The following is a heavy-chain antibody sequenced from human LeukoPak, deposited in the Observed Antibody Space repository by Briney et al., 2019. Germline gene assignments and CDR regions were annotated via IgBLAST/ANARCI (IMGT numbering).Heavy chain of an antibody. CDR1: GGSFSGYY. J-gene: IGHJ4*02. CDR2: INHSGST. V-gene: IGHV4-34*01. Sequence: SETLSLTCAVYGGSFSGYYWSWIRQPPGKGLEWIGEINHSGSTNYNPSLKSRVTISVDTSMNQFSLKLSSVTAADTAMYYCARSFSPNYYDLLDYWGQGTLVTVSS. D-gene: IGHD3-22*01. CDR3: ARSFSPNYYDLLDY.